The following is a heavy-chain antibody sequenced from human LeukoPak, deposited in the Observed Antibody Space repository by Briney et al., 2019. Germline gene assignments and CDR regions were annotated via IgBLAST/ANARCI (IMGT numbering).Heavy chain of an antibody. CDR2: ISGSGGST. V-gene: IGHV3-23*01. D-gene: IGHD6-13*01. Sequence: GGSLRLSCAASGFTFSSYAMSWVRQAPGKGLEWVSAISGSGGSTYYADSVKGRFTISRDNSKNTMFLHMNTLRAEDTAVYYCAKDDKRIAAAGTHFDYWGQGTLVTVSS. CDR3: AKDDKRIAAAGTHFDY. J-gene: IGHJ4*02. CDR1: GFTFSSYA.